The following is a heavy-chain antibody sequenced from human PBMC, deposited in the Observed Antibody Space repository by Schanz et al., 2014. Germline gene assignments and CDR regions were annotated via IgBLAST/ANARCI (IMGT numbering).Heavy chain of an antibody. CDR2: IGGDASRT. D-gene: IGHD3-10*01. CDR3: ARAPPLVRGIAGWFGP. CDR1: GFNFITFA. V-gene: IGHV3-23*04. J-gene: IGHJ5*02. Sequence: EVHLVESGGGLVQPGGSLRLSCAASGFNFITFAMSWVRQAPGKGPEWVSAIGGDASRTYYADSVKGRFTISRDNSKSPLYPQMNRLRADATAVYYCARAPPLVRGIAGWFGPWGQGSLVTVSS.